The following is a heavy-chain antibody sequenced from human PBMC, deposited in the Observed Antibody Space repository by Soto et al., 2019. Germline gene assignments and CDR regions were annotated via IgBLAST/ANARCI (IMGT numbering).Heavy chain of an antibody. CDR2: INKDGSEK. V-gene: IGHV3-7*01. Sequence: EVQVVESGGGLVQPGGSLRLSCAASGVTFTSYWMTWVRQAPGRGLEWVANINKDGSEKSYVDSVKGRFTISRDNAKSSLYLQMNSLRAADKAVYYCVREIASRLWGKGTTVIVSS. CDR3: VREIASRL. D-gene: IGHD2-21*01. CDR1: GVTFTSYW. J-gene: IGHJ6*04.